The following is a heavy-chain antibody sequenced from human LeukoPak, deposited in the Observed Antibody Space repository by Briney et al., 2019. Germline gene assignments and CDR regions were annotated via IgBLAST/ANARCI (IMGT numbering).Heavy chain of an antibody. CDR1: GFTFSSYA. CDR2: ISGSGGST. CDR3: AKDRVTMIVVVSQDRGVVDY. D-gene: IGHD3-22*01. V-gene: IGHV3-23*01. Sequence: GGSLRLSCAASGFTFSSYAMSWVRQAPGKGLEWVSAISGSGGSTYYADSVKGRFTISRDNSKNTLYLQMNSLRAEDTAVYYCAKDRVTMIVVVSQDRGVVDYWGQGTLVTVSS. J-gene: IGHJ4*02.